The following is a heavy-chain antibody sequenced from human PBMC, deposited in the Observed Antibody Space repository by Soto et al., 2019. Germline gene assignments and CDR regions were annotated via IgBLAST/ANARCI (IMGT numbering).Heavy chain of an antibody. Sequence: GGSLRLSCAASGFTYSTYTMHWVRQAPGKGLEWVAVISYDGNNKFYADSVKGRFTISRDSTKQTLYLQMNSLRSDDTAIYYCARTMGGIAAAGSDFWGQGTLVTVSS. J-gene: IGHJ4*02. D-gene: IGHD6-13*01. CDR1: GFTYSTYT. CDR3: ARTMGGIAAAGSDF. CDR2: ISYDGNNK. V-gene: IGHV3-30-3*01.